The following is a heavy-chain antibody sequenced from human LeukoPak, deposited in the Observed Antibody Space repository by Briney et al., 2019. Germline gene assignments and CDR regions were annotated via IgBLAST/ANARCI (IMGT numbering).Heavy chain of an antibody. Sequence: KPSETLSLTCAVYAGSFSGYYWSWIRQPPGKGLEWIGEINHRGSTNYNPSLKSRVTISVDTSKKQFSLKLSSVTAADTAVYHCARHALLRVAAAGRVDPWGQGTLVTVSS. J-gene: IGHJ5*02. D-gene: IGHD6-13*01. V-gene: IGHV4-34*01. CDR3: ARHALLRVAAAGRVDP. CDR2: INHRGST. CDR1: AGSFSGYY.